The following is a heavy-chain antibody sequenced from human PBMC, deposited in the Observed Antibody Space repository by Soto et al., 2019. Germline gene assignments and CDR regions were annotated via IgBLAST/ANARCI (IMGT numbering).Heavy chain of an antibody. CDR1: GFTFSSYA. Sequence: GRSLRLSCAASGFTFSSYAMSWVRQAPGKGLEWVSAISGSGGSTYYADSVKGRFTISRDNSKNTPYLQMNSLRAEDTAVYYWAKGSITGTSSSSYWGQGTLVTVSS. CDR3: AKGSITGTSSSSY. CDR2: ISGSGGST. V-gene: IGHV3-23*01. D-gene: IGHD1-20*01. J-gene: IGHJ4*02.